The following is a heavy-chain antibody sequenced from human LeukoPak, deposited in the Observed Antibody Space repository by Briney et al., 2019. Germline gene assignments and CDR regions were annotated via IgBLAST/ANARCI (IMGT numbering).Heavy chain of an antibody. Sequence: GGSLRLSCAASGFTFSSYVMHWVRQAPGKGLEWVAVIWYDGSNKYYADSVKGRFTISRDNSKNTLYLQMNSLRAEDTAVYFCARDYDWAFDYWGQGILVTVAS. D-gene: IGHD3-16*01. CDR3: ARDYDWAFDY. V-gene: IGHV3-33*01. CDR2: IWYDGSNK. J-gene: IGHJ4*02. CDR1: GFTFSSYV.